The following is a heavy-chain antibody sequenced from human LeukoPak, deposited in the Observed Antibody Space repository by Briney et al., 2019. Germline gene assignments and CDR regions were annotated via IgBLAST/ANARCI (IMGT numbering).Heavy chain of an antibody. CDR1: GGSISSSSYY. CDR2: IHYSGST. D-gene: IGHD2-15*01. V-gene: IGHV4-39*01. CDR3: ASVGRCSGGSCYWSYFDY. J-gene: IGHJ4*02. Sequence: PSETLSLTCTVSGGSISSSSYYWGWIRQPPGKGLEWIGSIHYSGSTYYNPSLKSRVTISVDTSKNQFSLKLSSVTAADTAIYYCASVGRCSGGSCYWSYFDYWGQGTLVTVSS.